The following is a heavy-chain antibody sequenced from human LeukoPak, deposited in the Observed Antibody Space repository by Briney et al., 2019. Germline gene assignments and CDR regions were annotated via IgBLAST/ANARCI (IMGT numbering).Heavy chain of an antibody. J-gene: IGHJ3*02. CDR1: GGTFSSYA. Sequence: GASVKVSCKASGGTFSSYAISWVRQAPGQGLEWMGGIIPIFGTANYAQKFQGRVTITADESTSTAYMELSSLRSEDTAVYYCARDIEGFGELDSRSDAFDIWGKGTMVTVS. D-gene: IGHD3-10*01. V-gene: IGHV1-69*13. CDR2: IIPIFGTA. CDR3: ARDIEGFGELDSRSDAFDI.